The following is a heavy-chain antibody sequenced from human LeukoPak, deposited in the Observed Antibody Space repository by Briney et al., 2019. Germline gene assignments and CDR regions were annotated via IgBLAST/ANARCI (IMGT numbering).Heavy chain of an antibody. Sequence: ASVKVSCKASGYTFTGYYMHWVRQAPGQGLEWMGWINPNSGGTNYAQKFQGRVTMTRDTSISTAYMELRSLRSDDTAVYYCARAVIVVVPAAKYYYYGMDVWGQGTTVTVSS. V-gene: IGHV1-2*02. D-gene: IGHD2-2*01. CDR2: INPNSGGT. CDR3: ARAVIVVVPAAKYYYYGMDV. J-gene: IGHJ6*02. CDR1: GYTFTGYY.